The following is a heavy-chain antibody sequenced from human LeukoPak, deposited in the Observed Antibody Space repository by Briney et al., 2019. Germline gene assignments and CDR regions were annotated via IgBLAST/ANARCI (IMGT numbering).Heavy chain of an antibody. V-gene: IGHV3-48*03. J-gene: IGHJ4*02. D-gene: IGHD2-15*01. Sequence: GGSLRLSCAASGFTFSSYEMNWVRQAPGKGLEWVSYISSSGSTIYYADSVKGRFTISRDNAKNSLYLQMNSLRAEDTSVYYCARGPYPGYCSGGSCYVVWDYGGQGTLVTVSS. CDR2: ISSSGSTI. CDR1: GFTFSSYE. CDR3: ARGPYPGYCSGGSCYVVWDY.